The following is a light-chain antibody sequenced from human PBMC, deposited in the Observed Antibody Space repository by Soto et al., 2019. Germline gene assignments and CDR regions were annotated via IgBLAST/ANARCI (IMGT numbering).Light chain of an antibody. CDR1: SSNIGSNT. J-gene: IGLJ1*01. CDR2: GND. V-gene: IGLV1-44*01. Sequence: QTVVTQPPSASGTPGQRVTISCSGSSSNIGSNTVNWYQQFPGTAPKLLIYGNDQRPSGVPDRFSGSKSGTSASLAISGLQSEDEADYYCATWDDSLIGSVFGTGTKLTVL. CDR3: ATWDDSLIGSV.